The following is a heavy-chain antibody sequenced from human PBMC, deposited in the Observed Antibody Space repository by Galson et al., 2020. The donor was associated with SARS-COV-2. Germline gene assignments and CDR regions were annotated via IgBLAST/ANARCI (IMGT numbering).Heavy chain of an antibody. D-gene: IGHD3-3*01. Sequence: GGSLILSCAFSGVSFSSYAMNWVRQAPGKGLEWVSAISGGGGNTYYTDSVTGRFTISRDNSKNTLFLQMNSLRAEDTARYYCAKDGSEVFVSRVLEWLPTYYAMGVWGQGTTVTVSS. CDR3: AKDGSEVFVSRVLEWLPTYYAMGV. J-gene: IGHJ6*02. CDR1: GVSFSSYA. CDR2: ISGGGGNT. V-gene: IGHV3-23*01.